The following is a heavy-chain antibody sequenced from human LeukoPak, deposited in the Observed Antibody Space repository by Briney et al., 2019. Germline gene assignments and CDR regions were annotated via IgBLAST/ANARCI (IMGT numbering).Heavy chain of an antibody. CDR3: ARDRYDILTGYYKGGEFDY. Sequence: ETLSLTCAVYGGSFSSYYWSWVRQAPGKGLEWVSSISSSSSYIYYADSVKGRFTISRDNAKNSLYLQMNSLRAEDTAVYYCARDRYDILTGYYKGGEFDYWGQGTLVTVSS. J-gene: IGHJ4*02. CDR2: ISSSSSYI. CDR1: GGSFSSYY. D-gene: IGHD3-9*01. V-gene: IGHV3-21*01.